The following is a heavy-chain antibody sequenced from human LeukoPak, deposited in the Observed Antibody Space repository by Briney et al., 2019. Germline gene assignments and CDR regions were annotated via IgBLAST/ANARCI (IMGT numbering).Heavy chain of an antibody. CDR2: IYHSGST. CDR3: ARTVGQLELDY. J-gene: IGHJ4*02. CDR1: GGSISSGGYY. D-gene: IGHD6-13*01. V-gene: IGHV4-30-2*01. Sequence: SQTLSLTCTVSGGSISSGGYYWSWIRQPPGKGLEWIWYIYHSGSTYYNPSLKTRVTISVDRSKNQFSLKLSSVTAADTAVYYCARTVGQLELDYWGQGTLVTVSS.